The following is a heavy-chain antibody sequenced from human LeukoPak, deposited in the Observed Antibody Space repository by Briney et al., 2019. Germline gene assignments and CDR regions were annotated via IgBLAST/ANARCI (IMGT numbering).Heavy chain of an antibody. CDR1: GFTFSSYA. CDR3: ARDLAYGSGQNWFDP. Sequence: GRSLRLSCAASGFTFSSYAMHWVRQAPGQGLEWMGWINPNSGGTNYAQKFQGRVTMTRDTSISTAYMELSRLRSDDTAVYYCARDLAYGSGQNWFDPWGQGTLVTVSS. J-gene: IGHJ5*02. V-gene: IGHV1-2*02. D-gene: IGHD3-10*01. CDR2: INPNSGGT.